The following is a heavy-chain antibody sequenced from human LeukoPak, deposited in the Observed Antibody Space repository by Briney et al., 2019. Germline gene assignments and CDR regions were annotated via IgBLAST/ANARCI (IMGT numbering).Heavy chain of an antibody. V-gene: IGHV4-4*07. Sequence: PSENLSLTCTVSGGSISSYYWSWIRQPAGKGLEWIGRIYTSGSTNYNPSLKSRVTMSVDTSKIQFSLKLSSVTAADTAVYYCARVLYDSSGYDYLDYWGQGTLVTVSS. J-gene: IGHJ4*02. CDR2: IYTSGST. D-gene: IGHD3-22*01. CDR1: GGSISSYY. CDR3: ARVLYDSSGYDYLDY.